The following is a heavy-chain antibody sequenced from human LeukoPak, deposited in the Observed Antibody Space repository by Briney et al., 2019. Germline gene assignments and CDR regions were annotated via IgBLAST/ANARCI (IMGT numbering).Heavy chain of an antibody. CDR2: TSGSGGST. V-gene: IGHV3-23*01. CDR3: TRPVEAYCGGDCYSGDYYFDY. CDR1: GFTFSNYA. Sequence: GGSLRLSCAASGFTFSNYAMSWVRQAPGKRPEWVSVTSGSGGSTYYADSVKGRFTISRDNSKNTLYLQMNSLKTEDTAVYYCTRPVEAYCGGDCYSGDYYFDYWGQGTLVTVSS. D-gene: IGHD2-21*02. J-gene: IGHJ4*02.